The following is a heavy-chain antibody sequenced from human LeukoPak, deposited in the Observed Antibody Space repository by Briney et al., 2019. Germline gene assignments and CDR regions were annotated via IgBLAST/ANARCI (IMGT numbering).Heavy chain of an antibody. V-gene: IGHV3-7*01. Sequence: GGSLRLSCAGSGFTIGSYWMSWVRQAPGKGLEWVANIRQDGSEKYYVDSVKGRLTTSRDNAKNSLYLQMNSLRAEDTGIYYCARAGYYGDDAFDLWGQGTMVTVSS. CDR3: ARAGYYGDDAFDL. CDR1: GFTIGSYW. J-gene: IGHJ3*01. D-gene: IGHD2/OR15-2a*01. CDR2: IRQDGSEK.